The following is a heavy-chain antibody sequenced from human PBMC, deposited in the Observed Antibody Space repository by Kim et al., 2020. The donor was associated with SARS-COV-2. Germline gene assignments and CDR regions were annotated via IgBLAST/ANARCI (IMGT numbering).Heavy chain of an antibody. V-gene: IGHV1-69*13. J-gene: IGHJ4*02. Sequence: SVKVSCKASGGTFSSYAISWVRQAPGQGLEWMGGIIPIFGTANYAQKFQGRVTITADESTSTAYMELSSLRSEDTAGYYCARDGGSSGWLPSFDYWGQGTLVTVSS. D-gene: IGHD6-19*01. CDR1: GGTFSSYA. CDR3: ARDGGSSGWLPSFDY. CDR2: IIPIFGTA.